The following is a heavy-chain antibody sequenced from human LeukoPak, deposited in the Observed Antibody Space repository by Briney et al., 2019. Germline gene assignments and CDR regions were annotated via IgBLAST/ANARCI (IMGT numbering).Heavy chain of an antibody. D-gene: IGHD5-12*01. J-gene: IGHJ4*02. CDR2: IYYSGST. V-gene: IGHV4-59*01. CDR1: GGSISSYY. CDR3: ARNGGGDIVATVYYFDY. Sequence: NPSETLSLTCTVSGGSISSYYWSWIRQPPGKGLEWIGYIYYSGSTNYNPPLKSRVTISVDTSKNQFSLKLSSVTAADTAVYYCARNGGGDIVATVYYFDYWGQGTLVTVSS.